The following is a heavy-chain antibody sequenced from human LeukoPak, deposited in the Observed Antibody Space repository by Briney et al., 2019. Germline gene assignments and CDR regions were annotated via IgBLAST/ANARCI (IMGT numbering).Heavy chain of an antibody. Sequence: ASVRVSCKASGYTFSIYGISWVRQAPGQGLEWMGWISAYNGNTNYAQKLQGRVTMTTDTSTSTAYMELRSLRSDDTAVYYCARETMVRGVILDWGQGTLVTVSS. CDR3: ARETMVRGVILD. CDR1: GYTFSIYG. V-gene: IGHV1-18*01. J-gene: IGHJ4*02. CDR2: ISAYNGNT. D-gene: IGHD3-10*01.